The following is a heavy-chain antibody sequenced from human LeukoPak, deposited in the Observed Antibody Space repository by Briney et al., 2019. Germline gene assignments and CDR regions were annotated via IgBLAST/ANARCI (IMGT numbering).Heavy chain of an antibody. D-gene: IGHD3-9*01. CDR1: SGSISSYY. Sequence: SETLSLTCTVSSGSISSYYWSWIRQPPGKGLEWIGYIYYSGNTNSNPSLKSRVTISVDTSKNQFSLKLSSVTPADTAVYYCAREYYDILTGSQHHNWFDPWGQGTLVTVSS. CDR3: AREYYDILTGSQHHNWFDP. J-gene: IGHJ5*02. V-gene: IGHV4-59*01. CDR2: IYYSGNT.